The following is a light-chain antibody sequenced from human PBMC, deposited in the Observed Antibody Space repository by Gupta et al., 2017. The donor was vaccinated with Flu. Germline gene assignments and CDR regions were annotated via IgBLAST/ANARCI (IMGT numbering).Light chain of an antibody. Sequence: ATLSVSPGERATLSCRASQSISSKIAWYQQKPGQAPGLLIYDAYTRPTGIPVRFSGSGSGTEFTLTINSLQSEDFAVYYCQQYDTWPPWTLGQGTKVEIK. CDR3: QQYDTWPPWT. V-gene: IGKV3-15*01. J-gene: IGKJ1*01. CDR1: QSISSK. CDR2: DAY.